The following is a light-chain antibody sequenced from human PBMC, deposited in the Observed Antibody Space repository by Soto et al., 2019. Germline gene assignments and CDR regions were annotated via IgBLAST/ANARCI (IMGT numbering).Light chain of an antibody. V-gene: IGLV2-14*01. CDR2: DVS. J-gene: IGLJ2*01. CDR3: SSYTSSSTVI. CDR1: SSDVGGYNY. Sequence: QSALTQPASVSGSPGQSITISCTGTSSDVGGYNYVSWYQQHPGKAPKFMIYDVSNRPSGVSNRFSGSRSGNTASLTISGLQAEDAADYYCSSYTSSSTVIFGGGTKLTVL.